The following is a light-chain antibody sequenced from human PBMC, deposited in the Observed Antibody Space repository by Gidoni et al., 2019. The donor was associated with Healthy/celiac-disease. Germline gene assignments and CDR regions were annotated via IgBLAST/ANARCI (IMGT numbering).Light chain of an antibody. Sequence: EILTTHSPPTLSFSPAERATLTCRASQSVSSNLAWYHQKPGQAPRLLIYGAPTRATGIPATFSGSGSGTEFTLTISSLQSEDFAVYYCQQYNNWPALTFGGXTKVEIK. CDR1: QSVSSN. V-gene: IGKV3-15*01. J-gene: IGKJ4*01. CDR2: GAP. CDR3: QQYNNWPALT.